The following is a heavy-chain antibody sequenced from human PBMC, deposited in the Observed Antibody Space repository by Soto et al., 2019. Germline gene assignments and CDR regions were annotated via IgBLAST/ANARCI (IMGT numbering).Heavy chain of an antibody. CDR2: ISYDGSNK. CDR1: GFTFSSYA. J-gene: IGHJ4*02. CDR3: PRGLRDMITFGGPFDY. Sequence: QVQLVESGGGVVQPGRSLRLSCAASGFTFSSYAMHWVRQAPGKGLEWVAVISYDGSNKYYADSVKGRFTISRDNSKNTLYLRMNSLRAEDTAVFYCPRGLRDMITFGGPFDYWGQGTLVTVSS. V-gene: IGHV3-30-3*01. D-gene: IGHD3-16*01.